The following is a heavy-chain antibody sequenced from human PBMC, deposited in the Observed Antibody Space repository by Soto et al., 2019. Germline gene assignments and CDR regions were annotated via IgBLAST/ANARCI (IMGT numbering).Heavy chain of an antibody. D-gene: IGHD3-10*01. J-gene: IGHJ6*02. CDR2: ISYSGIT. CDR1: GDSVISGSYY. CDR3: ARYKRYYTGSGSYAYYFGLDV. V-gene: IGHV4-61*01. Sequence: QVQLQESGPGLVKPSETLSLTCTVSGDSVISGSYYWSWIRQPPGTGLEWIGYISYSGITKYNPSLKSRVTISLDTSKNQFSLKLSSLTAADTAVYYCARYKRYYTGSGSYAYYFGLDVWGQGTTVTVSS.